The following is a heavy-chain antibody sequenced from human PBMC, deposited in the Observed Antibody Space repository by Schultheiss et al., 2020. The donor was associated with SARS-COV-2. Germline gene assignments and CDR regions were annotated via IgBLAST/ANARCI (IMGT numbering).Heavy chain of an antibody. CDR1: GYTFTGYY. CDR2: INPNSGGT. D-gene: IGHD3-22*01. V-gene: IGHV1-2*02. CDR3: ARGHDSGYFAY. Sequence: GESLKISCKASGYTFTGYYMHWVRQAPGQGLEWMGWINPNSGGTNYAQKFQGRVTMTRDTSISTAYMELSRLRSDDTAVYYCARGHDSGYFAYWGQGTLVTVSS. J-gene: IGHJ4*02.